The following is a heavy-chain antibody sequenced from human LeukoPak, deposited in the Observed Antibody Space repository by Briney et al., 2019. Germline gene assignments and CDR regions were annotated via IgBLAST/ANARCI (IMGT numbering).Heavy chain of an antibody. CDR1: GYTFTSYY. Sequence: ASVKVSCKASGYTFTSYYMHWVRQAPGQGLEWMGIINPSGGSTSYAQKFQGRVTMTRDTSTSTVYMELSSLRSEDTAVYYCARDLGGVGATEGAFDIWGQGTMVTVSS. CDR3: ARDLGGVGATEGAFDI. CDR2: INPSGGST. D-gene: IGHD1-26*01. V-gene: IGHV1-46*01. J-gene: IGHJ3*02.